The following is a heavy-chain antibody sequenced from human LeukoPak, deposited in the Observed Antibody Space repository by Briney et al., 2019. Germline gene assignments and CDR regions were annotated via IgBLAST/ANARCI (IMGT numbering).Heavy chain of an antibody. Sequence: GGSLRLSCAASGFTFYTYGKHWVRQAPGKGLEYVSVIGPDWGTTYNAKSVKGRFTISRDNSKSMVYLQMGSLTADDMAVYYCARGAQLTDYWGQGTLVTVSS. CDR3: ARGAQLTDY. CDR2: IGPDWGTT. CDR1: GFTFYTYG. V-gene: IGHV3-64*01. J-gene: IGHJ4*02. D-gene: IGHD6-13*01.